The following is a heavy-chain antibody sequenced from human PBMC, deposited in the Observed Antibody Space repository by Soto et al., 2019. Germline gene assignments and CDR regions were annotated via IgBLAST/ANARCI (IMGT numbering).Heavy chain of an antibody. Sequence: EVQLVESGGGLVHPGGSLRLSCAASGVTFSSYWMHWVRQAPGQGLVWVSRIKSDGRTTTYADSVKGRFTVSRDNAKNTLYLHMNSLRAEDTAVYYCARDGEDILVVPSAIPDWFDPWGQGTLVTASS. CDR1: GVTFSSYW. CDR2: IKSDGRTT. V-gene: IGHV3-74*01. CDR3: ARDGEDILVVPSAIPDWFDP. J-gene: IGHJ5*02. D-gene: IGHD2-2*02.